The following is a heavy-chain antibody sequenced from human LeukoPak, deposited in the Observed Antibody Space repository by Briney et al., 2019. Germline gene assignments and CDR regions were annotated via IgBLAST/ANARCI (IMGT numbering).Heavy chain of an antibody. Sequence: GMSLRLSCAASGFTFSCYGMHWVRQAPGKGLEWVAVISYDGSNKYHADSVKGRFTISRDNSKNTLYLQMNSLRAEDTAVYYCAKGFELLWFGELFDYWGQGTLVTVSS. V-gene: IGHV3-30*18. J-gene: IGHJ4*02. CDR2: ISYDGSNK. D-gene: IGHD3-10*01. CDR3: AKGFELLWFGELFDY. CDR1: GFTFSCYG.